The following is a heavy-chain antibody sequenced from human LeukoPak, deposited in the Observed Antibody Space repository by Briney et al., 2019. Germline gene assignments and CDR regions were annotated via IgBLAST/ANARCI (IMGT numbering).Heavy chain of an antibody. V-gene: IGHV4-4*02. CDR2: IYHSGGT. CDR3: ARVPRKGIAVAGTVDY. Sequence: SETLSLTCAVSGGSISSSNWWSWVRQPPGKGLEWIGEIYHSGGTNYNPSLKSRVTISVDKSKNQFSLKLSSVTAADTAVYYCARVPRKGIAVAGTVDYWGQGTLVTVSS. J-gene: IGHJ4*02. D-gene: IGHD6-19*01. CDR1: GGSISSSNW.